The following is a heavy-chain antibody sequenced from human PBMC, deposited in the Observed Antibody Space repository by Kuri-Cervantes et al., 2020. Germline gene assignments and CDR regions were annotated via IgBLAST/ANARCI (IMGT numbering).Heavy chain of an antibody. CDR2: ITQDGSAK. D-gene: IGHD2-21*02. J-gene: IGHJ3*02. CDR1: GFTFSSYW. Sequence: GESLKISCAASGFTFSSYWMSWVRQAPGKGLEWVANITQDGSAKYYVDSVKGRVTISRDNAKNSLYLQMNSLRAEDTAVYYCARDPATYCGGDGYSFGAFDIWGQGTMVTVSS. CDR3: ARDPATYCGGDGYSFGAFDI. V-gene: IGHV3-7*01.